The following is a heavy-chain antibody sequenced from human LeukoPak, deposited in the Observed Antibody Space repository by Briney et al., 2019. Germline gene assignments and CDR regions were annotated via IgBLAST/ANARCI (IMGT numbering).Heavy chain of an antibody. Sequence: RLSXXXXGFTFSSXWMHWVRHAPGKGLVWXXXXXSDGSSTSYADSVKGRFTISRDNAKNTLYLQMNSLRAEDTAVYYCARAGRGYYGSGSYYTSWGQGTLVTVSS. CDR3: ARAGRGYYGSGSYYTS. CDR1: GFTFSSXW. V-gene: IGHV3-74*01. J-gene: IGHJ5*02. D-gene: IGHD3-10*01. CDR2: XXSDGSST.